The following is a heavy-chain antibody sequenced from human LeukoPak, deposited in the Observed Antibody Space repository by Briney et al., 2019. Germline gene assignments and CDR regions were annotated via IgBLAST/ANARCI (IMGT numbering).Heavy chain of an antibody. CDR2: INPNSGGT. V-gene: IGHV1-2*02. D-gene: IGHD6-19*01. CDR3: ATDGAVAGTAYPEY. CDR1: GYTFTGYY. Sequence: ASVNVSCKASGYTFTGYYMHWVRQAPGQGLEWMGWINPNSGGTKYAQKFQGRVTMTRDTSISTAYMELSSLTSDDTALYYCATDGAVAGTAYPEYWGQGTLVTVSS. J-gene: IGHJ4*02.